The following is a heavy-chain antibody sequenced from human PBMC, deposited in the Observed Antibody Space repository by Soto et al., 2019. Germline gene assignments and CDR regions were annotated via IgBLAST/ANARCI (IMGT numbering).Heavy chain of an antibody. V-gene: IGHV4-39*01. CDR2: IYYSGST. CDR1: GGSISSSSYY. D-gene: IGHD3-16*02. CDR3: ARLSDYIWGSYRLYYFDY. J-gene: IGHJ4*02. Sequence: QLQLQESGPGLVKPSETLSLTCTVSGGSISSSSYYWGWIRQPPGQGLEWIGSIYYSGSTYYNPSLKSRVTISGDTSKNQYSLQLSSVTAADTAVYYCARLSDYIWGSYRLYYFDYCGQGTLVTVSS.